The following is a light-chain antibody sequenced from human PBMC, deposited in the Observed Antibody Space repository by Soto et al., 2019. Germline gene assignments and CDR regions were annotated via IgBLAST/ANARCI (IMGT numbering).Light chain of an antibody. CDR3: QQYSASPIS. V-gene: IGKV3-20*01. Sequence: EVVLTQSPGTLSLSPGERATLSCRASQSVSSTYLTWYQQRPGQAPRLVIYGGSRRATGIPDRFSGSGSGTEFTLTISRLETEDLAVYYCQQYSASPISFGQGTRLEIK. J-gene: IGKJ5*01. CDR2: GGS. CDR1: QSVSSTY.